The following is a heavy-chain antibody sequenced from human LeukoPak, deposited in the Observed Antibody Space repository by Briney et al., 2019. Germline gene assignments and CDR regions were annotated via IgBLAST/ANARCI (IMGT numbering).Heavy chain of an antibody. J-gene: IGHJ4*02. V-gene: IGHV3-23*01. CDR1: GFTFSSHG. CDR2: TSGSGDST. D-gene: IGHD6-6*01. CDR3: AKGRVRQLDPFDY. Sequence: GGSLRLSCAASGFTFSSHGMSWVRQAPGRGLEWVSFTSGSGDSTYYADSVKGRFTISRDNSKNALYLQMNSLRADDTAVYYCAKGRVRQLDPFDYWGQGTLVTVSS.